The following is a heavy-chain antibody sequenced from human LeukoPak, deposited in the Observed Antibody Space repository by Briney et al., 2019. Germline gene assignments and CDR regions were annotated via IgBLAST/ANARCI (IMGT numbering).Heavy chain of an antibody. CDR2: ISYDGSNK. J-gene: IGHJ4*02. Sequence: GGSLRLSCAASGFTFSSYAMHWVRQAPGKGLEWVAVISYDGSNKYYADSVKGRFTISRDNSKNTLYLQMNSLRAEDTAVYYCARHYDFWSGYLLSFFDYWGQGTLVTVSS. CDR3: ARHYDFWSGYLLSFFDY. D-gene: IGHD3-3*01. CDR1: GFTFSSYA. V-gene: IGHV3-30-3*01.